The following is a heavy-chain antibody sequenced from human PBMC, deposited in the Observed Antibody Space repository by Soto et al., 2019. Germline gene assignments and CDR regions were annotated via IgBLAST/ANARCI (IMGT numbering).Heavy chain of an antibody. CDR2: IYYSGST. Sequence: PSETLSLTCSVSGASVSSGSHYWSWIRQSPGKGLEWIGFIYYSGSTNYNPSLKSRVTISVDTSKNQFSLKVSSVTAADTAVYFCARDTVGYSSSHFFDPWGQGTLVTVSS. D-gene: IGHD6-6*01. CDR1: GASVSSGSHY. V-gene: IGHV4-61*01. CDR3: ARDTVGYSSSHFFDP. J-gene: IGHJ5*02.